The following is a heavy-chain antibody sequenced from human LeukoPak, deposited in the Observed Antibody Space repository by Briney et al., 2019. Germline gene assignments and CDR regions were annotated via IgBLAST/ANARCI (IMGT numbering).Heavy chain of an antibody. V-gene: IGHV3-7*01. CDR2: IKGDGSAK. D-gene: IGHD5-18*01. J-gene: IGHJ3*02. Sequence: PGGSVRLSCAASGFAFSDSWMTWIRQAPGKGLEWVAFIKGDGSAKKYVDSVKGRFTISRDNAKNSLFLQMNSLRAEDTAVYYCARDRGWIQHDIWGQGTMVTVSS. CDR3: ARDRGWIQHDI. CDR1: GFAFSDSW.